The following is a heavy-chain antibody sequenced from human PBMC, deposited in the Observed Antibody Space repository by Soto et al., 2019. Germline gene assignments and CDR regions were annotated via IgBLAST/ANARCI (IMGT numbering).Heavy chain of an antibody. CDR2: ISSYNGNT. V-gene: IGHV1-18*04. CDR1: GYTFSNYG. J-gene: IGHJ4*02. CDR3: AISDYYDRSGYYFY. Sequence: ASVKVSCKTSGYTFSNYGITWVQQAPGQGLEWMGWISSYNGNTNYVKKFQGRVTMTTDTSTSTAYMELKSLRFDDTAVYYCAISDYYDRSGYYFYWGQGTLVTVSS. D-gene: IGHD3-22*01.